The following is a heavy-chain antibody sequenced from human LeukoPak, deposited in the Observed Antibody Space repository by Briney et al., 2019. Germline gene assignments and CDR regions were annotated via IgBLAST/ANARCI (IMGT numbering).Heavy chain of an antibody. J-gene: IGHJ4*02. CDR2: IRGTADNA. Sequence: GGSLRLSCAASGFTFSNYAMSWIRQAPREGLECVSAIRGTADNAYYADSVKGRFTISRDNSKSTLYLQMNSLRAEDTAVYYCAKRGYCSGGACYSGAAPHFDYWGQGTLVTVSS. V-gene: IGHV3-23*01. CDR1: GFTFSNYA. D-gene: IGHD2-15*01. CDR3: AKRGYCSGGACYSGAAPHFDY.